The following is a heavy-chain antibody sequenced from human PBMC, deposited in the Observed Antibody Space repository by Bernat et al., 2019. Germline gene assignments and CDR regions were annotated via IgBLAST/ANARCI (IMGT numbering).Heavy chain of an antibody. CDR1: GFTFSYYG. J-gene: IGHJ4*02. D-gene: IGHD6-25*01. Sequence: QVHLVESGGGVVQPGRSLRLSCAASGFTFSYYGMHWVRQAPGKGLEWVSFMSYDGSTQYADSVKGRFTISRDSSKNTLYLQLNSLRAEDTAMYCCAKDRRIAASLDSWGQGTLVTVSS. CDR2: MSYDGSTQ. V-gene: IGHV3-30*18. CDR3: AKDRRIAASLDS.